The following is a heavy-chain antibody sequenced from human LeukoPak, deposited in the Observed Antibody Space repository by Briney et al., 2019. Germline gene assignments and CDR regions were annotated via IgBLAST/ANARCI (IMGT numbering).Heavy chain of an antibody. J-gene: IGHJ3*02. V-gene: IGHV4-61*02. D-gene: IGHD3-9*01. CDR3: ARDQGEKSAYYDILTGYYAFDI. CDR2: IYTNGST. Sequence: SETLSLTXTDSGGSISSGSYYWSWIRQPAGKGLEWIRRIYTNGSTNYNPSLKSRVTISVDTSKNQFSLKLSSVTAADSAVYYCARDQGEKSAYYDILTGYYAFDIWGQGTMVTVSS. CDR1: GGSISSGSYY.